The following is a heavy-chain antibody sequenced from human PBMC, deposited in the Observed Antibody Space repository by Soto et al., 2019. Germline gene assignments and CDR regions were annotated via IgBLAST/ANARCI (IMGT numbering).Heavy chain of an antibody. D-gene: IGHD2-21*01. CDR1: GGSISSYY. J-gene: IGHJ4*02. V-gene: IGHV4-59*01. Sequence: TCTVSGGSISSYYWSWIRQPPGKGLEWIGNIHYSGSTNYNPSLKSRVTISVDTSKNQFSLKLSSVTAADTAVYYCARRWGGTFDYWGQGTLVTVSS. CDR3: ARRWGGTFDY. CDR2: IHYSGST.